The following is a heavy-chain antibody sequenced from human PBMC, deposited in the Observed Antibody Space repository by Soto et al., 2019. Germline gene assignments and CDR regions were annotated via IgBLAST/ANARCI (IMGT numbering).Heavy chain of an antibody. CDR2: IWYDGSNK. D-gene: IGHD6-13*01. Sequence: GGSLRLSCAASGFTFSSYGMHWVRQAPGKGLEWVAVIWYDGSNKYYADSVKGRFTISRDNSKNTLYLQMNSLRAEDTAVYYCARDQVRYSSSRYYFDYWGPGTLVTVFS. J-gene: IGHJ4*02. CDR1: GFTFSSYG. CDR3: ARDQVRYSSSRYYFDY. V-gene: IGHV3-33*01.